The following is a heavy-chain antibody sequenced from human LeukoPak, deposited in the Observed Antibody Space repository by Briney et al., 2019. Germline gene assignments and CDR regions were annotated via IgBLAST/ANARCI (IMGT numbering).Heavy chain of an antibody. CDR2: ISSSGSTI. CDR1: GYTFSDYY. Sequence: GGSLRPSCAASGYTFSDYYMGWIHQAPGKGLEWVSYISSSGSTIYYAASVKGRFTISRDNAKNSLYLQMYSLRAEDTAVYYCARGPYYMDVWGKGTTVTVSS. V-gene: IGHV3-11*04. CDR3: ARGPYYMDV. J-gene: IGHJ6*03.